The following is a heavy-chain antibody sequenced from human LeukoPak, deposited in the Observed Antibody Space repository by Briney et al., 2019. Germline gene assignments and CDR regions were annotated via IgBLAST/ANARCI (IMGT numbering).Heavy chain of an antibody. CDR3: ARASIAAAGTPGGYFQH. D-gene: IGHD6-13*01. J-gene: IGHJ1*01. V-gene: IGHV1-8*02. CDR1: GYTFTGYY. CDR2: MNPNSGNT. Sequence: ASVKVSCKASGYTFTGYYMHWVRQAPGQGLEWMGWMNPNSGNTGYAQKFQDRVTMTRNTSISTAYMELSSLRSEDTAVYYCARASIAAAGTPGGYFQHWGLGTLVTVSS.